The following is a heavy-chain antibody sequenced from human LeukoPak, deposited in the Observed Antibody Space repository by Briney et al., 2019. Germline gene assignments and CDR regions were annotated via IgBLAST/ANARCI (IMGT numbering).Heavy chain of an antibody. Sequence: GGSLRLSCAASGFTFSSYAMHWVRQAPGKGLEWVTFIRYDGSNKYYADSVKGRFTISRDNSKKTLYLYCAKLDCSGGSCYSEVDYWGQGTLVTVSS. CDR2: IRYDGSNK. D-gene: IGHD2-15*01. J-gene: IGHJ4*02. CDR1: GFTFSSYA. V-gene: IGHV3-30*02. CDR3: VDY.